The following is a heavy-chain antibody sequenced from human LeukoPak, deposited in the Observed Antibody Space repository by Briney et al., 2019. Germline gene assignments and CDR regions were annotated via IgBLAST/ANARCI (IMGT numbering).Heavy chain of an antibody. D-gene: IGHD6-19*01. V-gene: IGHV3-30*04. CDR2: ISYDGSNK. CDR1: GFTFSSYA. J-gene: IGHJ1*01. CDR3: AREQWLVQSHFQH. Sequence: GRSLRLSCAASGFTFSSYAMHWVRQAPGKGLEWVAVISYDGSNKYYADSVKGRFTISRDNSKNTPYLQMNSLRAEDTAVYYCAREQWLVQSHFQHWGQGTLVTVSS.